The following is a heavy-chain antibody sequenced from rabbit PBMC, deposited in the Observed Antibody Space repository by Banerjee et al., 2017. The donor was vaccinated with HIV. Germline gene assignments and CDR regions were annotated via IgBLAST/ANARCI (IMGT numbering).Heavy chain of an antibody. CDR1: GFSFSSYYY. CDR2: IDTNTGKT. CDR3: AGSLVDNANL. V-gene: IGHV1S45*01. Sequence: QEQLVESGGDLVKPGASLTLTCTASGFSFSSYYYMYWVRQAPGKGLEWIGFIDTNTGKTFYASWAKGRFTISKTSPTTVTLQMTSLTVADTATYLCAGSLVDNANLWGPGTLVTVS. J-gene: IGHJ4*01. D-gene: IGHD1-1*01.